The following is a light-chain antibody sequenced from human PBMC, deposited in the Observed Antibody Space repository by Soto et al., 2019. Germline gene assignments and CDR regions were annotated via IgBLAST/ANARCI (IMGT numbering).Light chain of an antibody. CDR3: QQYNFHWS. J-gene: IGKJ1*01. V-gene: IGKV1-5*01. CDR1: ESISGW. Sequence: DIRMTQSPSTLSASVGDRVTITCRASESISGWLAWYQQKPGRAPKLLIYDASTLESGVPSRFSGSGSGTKFTLTIRSLKPDDVGTYSCQQYNFHWSFGQGTKVDIK. CDR2: DAS.